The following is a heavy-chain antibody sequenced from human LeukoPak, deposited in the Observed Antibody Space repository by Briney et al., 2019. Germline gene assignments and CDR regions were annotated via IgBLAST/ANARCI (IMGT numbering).Heavy chain of an antibody. V-gene: IGHV1-2*02. CDR1: GYTFTGYY. D-gene: IGHD3-10*01. Sequence: ASVKVSCKASGYTFTGYYIHWVRQAPGQGVEWMGWINPNSGDTSYAQKFQGRVTMTSDVSISTAYMELSRLRSDDTALYCCSRDDLWFGETWGQGTLVTVSS. CDR3: SRDDLWFGET. CDR2: INPNSGDT. J-gene: IGHJ4*02.